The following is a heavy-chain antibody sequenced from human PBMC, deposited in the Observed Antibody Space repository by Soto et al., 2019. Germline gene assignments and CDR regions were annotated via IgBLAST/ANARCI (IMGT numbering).Heavy chain of an antibody. CDR1: GGSIRSGGYY. D-gene: IGHD3-10*01. J-gene: IGHJ4*02. Sequence: QVQLQESGPGPVKPSQTLSLTCTVSGGSIRSGGYYWVGIRQHPGKGLECIGYMYYRVSSYYNPSTKSIVTISVDTSENHFSLKLSSVTAAETAVYNCAGYGSGSYYPTTLDYWGQATLFTVS. CDR3: AGYGSGSYYPTTLDY. V-gene: IGHV4-31*01. CDR2: MYYRVSS.